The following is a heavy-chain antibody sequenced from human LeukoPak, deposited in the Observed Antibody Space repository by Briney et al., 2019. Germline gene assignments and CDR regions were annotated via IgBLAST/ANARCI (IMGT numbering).Heavy chain of an antibody. V-gene: IGHV5-51*01. CDR1: GYSFSDYW. CDR3: ARRPGGLAFDI. D-gene: IGHD3/OR15-3a*01. J-gene: IGHJ3*02. CDR2: IYPGDSDT. Sequence: GESLKISCKGSGYSFSDYWIGWVRQMPGKGLEWMGIIYPGDSDTRYSPSFQGQVTISADKSITTAYLQWTSLKASDTAMYYCARRPGGLAFDIWGQGTMVTVSS.